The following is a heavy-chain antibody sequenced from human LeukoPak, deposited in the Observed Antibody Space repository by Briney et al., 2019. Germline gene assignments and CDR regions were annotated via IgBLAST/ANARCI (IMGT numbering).Heavy chain of an antibody. Sequence: ASVKVSCKASGYTFTSYDISWVRQAPGQGLEWMGWISAYNGNTNYAQKLQGRVTMTTDTSTSTAYMELRSLRSDDTAVYYCARVPRSYDFWSGYYNPDYYYYMDVWGKGTTVTVSS. D-gene: IGHD3-3*01. CDR2: ISAYNGNT. CDR3: ARVPRSYDFWSGYYNPDYYYYMDV. CDR1: GYTFTSYD. V-gene: IGHV1-18*01. J-gene: IGHJ6*03.